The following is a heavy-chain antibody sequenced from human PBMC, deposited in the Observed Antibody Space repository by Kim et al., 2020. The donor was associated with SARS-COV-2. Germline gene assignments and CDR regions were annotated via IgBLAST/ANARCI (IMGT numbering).Heavy chain of an antibody. CDR2: YCRRGT. J-gene: IGHJ4*02. V-gene: IGHV4-59*08. CDR3: GRGFDY. D-gene: IGHD2-15*01. Sequence: YCRRGTNHTPTLKRRVTISVDTSKNQFTLKLTSVTAADTAVYYCGRGFDYWGQGTLVTVSS.